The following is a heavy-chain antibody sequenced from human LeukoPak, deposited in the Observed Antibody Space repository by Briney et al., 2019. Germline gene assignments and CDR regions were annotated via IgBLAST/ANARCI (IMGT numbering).Heavy chain of an antibody. CDR2: IYHSGST. J-gene: IGHJ4*02. D-gene: IGHD3-10*01. V-gene: IGHV4-59*08. Sequence: SESVSLTCTVSGASITGYYWSWSRQPPGKGLECIGYIYHSGSTNYNPSLKSRVTISVDTSKNQFSLKLSSVTAADTAVYYCARHVGTYLDYWGQGTLVTVSS. CDR3: ARHVGTYLDY. CDR1: GASITGYY.